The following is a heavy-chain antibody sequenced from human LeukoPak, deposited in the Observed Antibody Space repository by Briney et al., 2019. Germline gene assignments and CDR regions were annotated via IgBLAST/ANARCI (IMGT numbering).Heavy chain of an antibody. Sequence: SETLSLTCTVSGGSISGSSYYWGWIRQPPGKGLEWIGSIYYSGSTYYNPSLKSRVTISVDTSKNQFSLKLSSVTAADTAVYYCARLEAMVRGAVDYWGQGTLVTVSS. J-gene: IGHJ4*02. CDR1: GGSISGSSYY. CDR2: IYYSGST. D-gene: IGHD3-10*01. CDR3: ARLEAMVRGAVDY. V-gene: IGHV4-39*07.